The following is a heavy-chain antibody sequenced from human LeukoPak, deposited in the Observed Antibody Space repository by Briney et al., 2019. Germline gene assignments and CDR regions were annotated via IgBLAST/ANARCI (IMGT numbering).Heavy chain of an antibody. CDR2: IYSGGST. Sequence: GGSLRLSCAASGFTVSSNYMSWVRQAPGKGLEWVSVIYSGGSTYYADSVKGRFTISRDNSKNTLYLQMNSLRAEDTAVYYRARGGWFGYPYAFDIWGQGTMVTVSS. J-gene: IGHJ3*02. D-gene: IGHD3-10*01. CDR3: ARGGWFGYPYAFDI. CDR1: GFTVSSNY. V-gene: IGHV3-66*02.